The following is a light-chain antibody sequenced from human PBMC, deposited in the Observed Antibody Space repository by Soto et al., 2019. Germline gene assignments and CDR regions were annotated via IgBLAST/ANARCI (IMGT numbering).Light chain of an antibody. Sequence: EIVLTQSPGTLSLSPGERATLSCRASQSVSSSYLAWYQQKPGQAPRLLIYGASSRATGIPDRFCGSGSGTDFTLTISRLAPEDFAVYYCQQYGSSPRTFGQGTKVEIK. CDR1: QSVSSSY. CDR3: QQYGSSPRT. CDR2: GAS. J-gene: IGKJ1*01. V-gene: IGKV3-20*01.